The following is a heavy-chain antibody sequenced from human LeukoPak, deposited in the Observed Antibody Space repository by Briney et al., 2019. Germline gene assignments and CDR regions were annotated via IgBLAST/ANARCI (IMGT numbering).Heavy chain of an antibody. V-gene: IGHV4-39*01. CDR2: IYYSGST. D-gene: IGHD1-26*01. CDR1: GGSISSSSYY. CDR3: ARLDTSHFYMDV. Sequence: PSETLSLTCTVSGGSISSSSYYWGWIRQPPRKGLEWIGTIYYSGSTYYNPSLKSRVTISVETSKNQSSLKLSSLTAADTAVYYCARLDTSHFYMDVWGKGTTVTVSS. J-gene: IGHJ6*03.